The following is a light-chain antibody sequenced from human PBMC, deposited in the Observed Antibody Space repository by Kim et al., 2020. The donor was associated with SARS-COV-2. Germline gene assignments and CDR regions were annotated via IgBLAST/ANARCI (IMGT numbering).Light chain of an antibody. CDR2: STN. Sequence: GGTVPLTCGLNSGSVSTSYYPSWFQQTPGQAPRTLIYSTNTRSSGVPDRFSGSILANKAALTITGAQADDESEYYCMLYMGSGGWVFGGGTKLTVL. J-gene: IGLJ3*02. V-gene: IGLV8-61*01. CDR3: MLYMGSGGWV. CDR1: SGSVSTSYY.